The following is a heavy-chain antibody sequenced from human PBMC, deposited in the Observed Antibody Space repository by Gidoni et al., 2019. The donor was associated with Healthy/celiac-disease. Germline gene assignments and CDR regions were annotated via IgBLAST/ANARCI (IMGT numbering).Heavy chain of an antibody. CDR3: AREVGSCIASCYYYYYYGMDV. CDR2: MNPNSGNT. Sequence: QVQLVQSGAEVKKPGASVKVSCKASGYTFTSYDINWVRQATGQGLEWMGWMNPNSGNTGYAQKFQGRVTMTRKTSISTAYMELSSLRSEDTAVYYCAREVGSCIASCYYYYYYGMDVWGQGTTVTVSS. J-gene: IGHJ6*02. D-gene: IGHD6-13*01. CDR1: GYTFTSYD. V-gene: IGHV1-8*01.